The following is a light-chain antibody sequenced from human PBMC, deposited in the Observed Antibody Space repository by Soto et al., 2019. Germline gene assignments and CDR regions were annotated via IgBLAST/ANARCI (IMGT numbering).Light chain of an antibody. J-gene: IGLJ3*02. Sequence: QSVLTQPASVSGSPGQSITISCTGTSSDVGYDNYVSWFQQHPGKAPKLMIYEVSRRPSGVSNRFSGSKSANTASLTISGLQAEDEADYYCTSHTASSTWVFGGGNQLTVL. CDR3: TSHTASSTWV. CDR2: EVS. CDR1: SSDVGYDNY. V-gene: IGLV2-14*01.